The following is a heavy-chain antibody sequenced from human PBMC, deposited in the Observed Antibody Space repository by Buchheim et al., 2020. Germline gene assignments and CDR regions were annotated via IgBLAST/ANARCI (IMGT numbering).Heavy chain of an antibody. CDR3: AKDRHYEGEIDY. Sequence: QVQLVESGGGVVQPGRSLRLSCAASGFTFSSYGMHWVRQAPGRGLEWVAVISYDGSNKYYADSVKGRFTIYRDNSKNTLYLQMNSLRAEDTAVYYCAKDRHYEGEIDYWGQGTL. D-gene: IGHD3-22*01. J-gene: IGHJ4*02. CDR1: GFTFSSYG. V-gene: IGHV3-30*18. CDR2: ISYDGSNK.